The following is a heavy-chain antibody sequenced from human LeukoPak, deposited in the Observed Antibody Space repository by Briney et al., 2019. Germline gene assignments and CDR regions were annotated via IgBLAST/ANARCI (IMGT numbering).Heavy chain of an antibody. V-gene: IGHV1-24*01. CDR3: ATPMTSSGKKGLDAFDI. CDR2: FDPEDGET. J-gene: IGHJ3*02. CDR1: GYTLTELS. D-gene: IGHD3-10*01. Sequence: ASVKVSCKVSGYTLTELSMHWVRQAPGKGLEWMGGFDPEDGETIYAQKFQGRVTMTEDTSTDTAYMELSSLRSGDTAVYYCATPMTSSGKKGLDAFDIWGQGTMVTVSS.